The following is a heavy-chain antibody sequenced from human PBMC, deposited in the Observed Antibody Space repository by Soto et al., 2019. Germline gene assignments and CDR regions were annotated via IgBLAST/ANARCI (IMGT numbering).Heavy chain of an antibody. D-gene: IGHD6-6*01. Sequence: SETLSLTCTVSGGSISSSSYYWGWIRQPPGKGLEWIVEINHSGSTNYNPSLKSRVTISVDTSKNQFSLKLSSVTAADTAVYYCASSGSSEGGWFDPWGQGTLVTVSS. J-gene: IGHJ5*02. V-gene: IGHV4-39*07. CDR1: GGSISSSSYY. CDR2: INHSGST. CDR3: ASSGSSEGGWFDP.